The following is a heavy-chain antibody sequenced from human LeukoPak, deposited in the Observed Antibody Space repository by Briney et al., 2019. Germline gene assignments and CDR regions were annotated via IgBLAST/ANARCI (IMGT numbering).Heavy chain of an antibody. D-gene: IGHD3-22*01. CDR3: ARAPANKYDSRLSEDY. CDR2: TNPSDGTT. Sequence: ASVKVSCKASGYTFTSYYMHWVRQAPGQGLEWMGITNPSDGTTSYAQKFQGRVTMTRDTSTSTVYMELRSLRSEDTAVYYCARAPANKYDSRLSEDYWGQGTLVTVSS. J-gene: IGHJ4*02. V-gene: IGHV1-46*01. CDR1: GYTFTSYY.